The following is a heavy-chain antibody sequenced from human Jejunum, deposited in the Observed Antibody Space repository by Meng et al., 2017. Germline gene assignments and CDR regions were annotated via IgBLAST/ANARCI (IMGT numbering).Heavy chain of an antibody. J-gene: IGHJ4*02. CDR2: ISSSRDA. D-gene: IGHD6-13*01. CDR3: ARGWSRSGIAAPDTTLSDFAY. Sequence: GGSLRLSCAASGFTFSSYEMLWVRQAPGKGLELVSYISSSRDAYYADSVKGRFTMSRDNAKNLVHLQMNSLKAEDMAIYYCARGWSRSGIAAPDTTLSDFAYWGQGTLVNVSS. CDR1: GFTFSSYE. V-gene: IGHV3-48*03.